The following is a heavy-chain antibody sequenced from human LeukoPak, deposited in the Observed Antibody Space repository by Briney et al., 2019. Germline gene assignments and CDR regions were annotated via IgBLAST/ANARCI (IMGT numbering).Heavy chain of an antibody. CDR1: GYTFTSYA. CDR2: INAGNGNT. CDR3: ARDRRGWTTENFDY. D-gene: IGHD3/OR15-3a*01. Sequence: ASVKVSCKASGYTFTSYAMHWVRQAPGQRLEWMGWINAGNGNTKYSQEFQGRVTITRDTSASTAYMELSSLRSEDMAVYYCARDRRGWTTENFDYWGQGTLVTVSS. J-gene: IGHJ4*02. V-gene: IGHV1-3*03.